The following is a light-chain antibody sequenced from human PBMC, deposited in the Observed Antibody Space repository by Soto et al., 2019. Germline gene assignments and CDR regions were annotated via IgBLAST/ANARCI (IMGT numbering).Light chain of an antibody. Sequence: DIQMTHSPSTLSASVGDRVTITCRASQNIDRWLAWYQQKPGKAPNLLIYGASNLESGVPSRFSGSGSGTEFTLTISSLRPDDFETYYCQQYNSYPWPFGQGTKVEIK. CDR3: QQYNSYPWP. V-gene: IGKV1-5*03. CDR1: QNIDRW. J-gene: IGKJ1*01. CDR2: GAS.